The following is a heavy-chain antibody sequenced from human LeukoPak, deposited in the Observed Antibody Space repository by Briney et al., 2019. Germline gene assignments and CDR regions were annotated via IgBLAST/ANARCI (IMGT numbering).Heavy chain of an antibody. CDR2: INPNSGGT. J-gene: IGHJ4*02. CDR3: ARGEYCSSISCYELYYFDY. V-gene: IGHV1-2*02. Sequence: ASVKVSCKASGYTFTGYYMHWVRQAPGQGLEWMGWINPNSGGTNYAQKFQGRVTMTRDTSISTAYMELSRLRSDDTAVYYCARGEYCSSISCYELYYFDYWGQGTLVTVSS. CDR1: GYTFTGYY. D-gene: IGHD2-2*01.